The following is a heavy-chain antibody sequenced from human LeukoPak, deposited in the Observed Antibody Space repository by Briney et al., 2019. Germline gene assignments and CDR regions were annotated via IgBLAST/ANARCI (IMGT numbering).Heavy chain of an antibody. J-gene: IGHJ4*02. CDR1: GYTFSGYY. CDR3: ARDKGGRYYPPDY. CDR2: INPNNGDT. V-gene: IGHV1-2*04. D-gene: IGHD1-26*01. Sequence: ASVKVSCKTSGYTFSGYYIHWVRQAPGQGLEWMGWINPNNGDTVYEQKFQGWVTVTRDTSITTAYMELNRLKSDDTAVYYCARDKGGRYYPPDYWGQGTPVTVSS.